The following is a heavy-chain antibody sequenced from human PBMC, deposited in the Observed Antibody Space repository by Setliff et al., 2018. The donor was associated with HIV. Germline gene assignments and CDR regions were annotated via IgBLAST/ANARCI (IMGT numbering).Heavy chain of an antibody. V-gene: IGHV3-7*03. J-gene: IGHJ3*02. CDR3: ARNTDVDSVYRPFHI. CDR2: INQDESEV. D-gene: IGHD1-26*01. CDR1: GFTFNNYY. Sequence: PGGSLRLSCVASGFTFNNYYMYWVRQAPGKGLEWVANINQDESEVQYVDSVKGRFTISRDNAKNSLYLRMNSLRAEDTAVYYCARNTDVDSVYRPFHIWGQGTMVTVSS.